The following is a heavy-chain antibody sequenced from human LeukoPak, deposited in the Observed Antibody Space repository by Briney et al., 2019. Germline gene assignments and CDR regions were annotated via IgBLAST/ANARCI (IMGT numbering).Heavy chain of an antibody. D-gene: IGHD1-26*01. CDR3: ARQIRGSSPFDY. V-gene: IGHV4-59*06. J-gene: IGHJ4*02. Sequence: SETLSLTCTVSGGSISSYYWSWIRQHPGKGLEWIGYIYYSGSTYYNPSLKSRVTISVDTSKNQFSLKLSSVTAADTAVYYCARQIRGSSPFDYWGQGTLVTVSS. CDR1: GGSISSYY. CDR2: IYYSGST.